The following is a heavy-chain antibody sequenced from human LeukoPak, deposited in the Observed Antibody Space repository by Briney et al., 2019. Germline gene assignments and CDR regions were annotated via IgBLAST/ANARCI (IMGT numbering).Heavy chain of an antibody. D-gene: IGHD5-18*01. V-gene: IGHV3-9*01. CDR1: GFTFDDYA. CDR2: ISWNSGSI. J-gene: IGHJ4*02. CDR3: AKDMTTAMAFDY. Sequence: PGRSLRLSCAASGFTFDDYAMHWVRQAPGKGLEWVSGISWNSGSIGYADSVKGRFTISRDNAKNSLSLQMNSLRAEDTALYYCAKDMTTAMAFDYWGQGTLVTVSS.